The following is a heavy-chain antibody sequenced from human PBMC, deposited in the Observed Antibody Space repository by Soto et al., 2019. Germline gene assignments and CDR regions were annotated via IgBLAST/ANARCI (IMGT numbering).Heavy chain of an antibody. CDR2: ISYDRSNK. CDR3: AKVGDNYYDSSGYYYARGAFDI. CDR1: GFTFSNYG. D-gene: IGHD3-22*01. V-gene: IGHV3-30*18. J-gene: IGHJ3*02. Sequence: PGGSLRLSCAASGFTFSNYGMHWVRQAPGKGLEWVAVISYDRSNKYCADSVKGRFTVSRDNSKNTLYLQMNSLRAEDTAVYYCAKVGDNYYDSSGYYYARGAFDIWGQGTMVTVSS.